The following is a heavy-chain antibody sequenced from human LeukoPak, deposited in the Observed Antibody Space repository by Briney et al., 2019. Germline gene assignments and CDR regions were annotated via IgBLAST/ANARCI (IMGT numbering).Heavy chain of an antibody. CDR2: IGSDGGST. D-gene: IGHD1-26*01. CDR3: ARGGSGNFYY. V-gene: IGHV3-74*03. J-gene: IGHJ4*02. CDR1: GFTFSSYA. Sequence: SGGSLRLSCAASGFTFSSYAMTWVRQAPGRGLEWVSRIGSDGGSTTYADSVKGRFTISRDNAKNTLYLQMTSLRAEDTAVYYCARGGSGNFYYWGQGTLVTVSS.